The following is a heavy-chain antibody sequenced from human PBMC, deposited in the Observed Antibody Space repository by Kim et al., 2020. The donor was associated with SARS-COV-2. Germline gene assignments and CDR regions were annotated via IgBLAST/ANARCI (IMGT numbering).Heavy chain of an antibody. J-gene: IGHJ4*02. CDR1: GFTFSSYE. CDR3: AGVGFPSHYGDLAA. Sequence: GGSLRLSCAASGFTFSSYEMNWVRQAPGKGLEWVSYISSSGSTIYYADSVKGRFTISRDNAKNSLYLQMNSLRAEDTAVYYCAGVGFPSHYGDLAAWGQGTLVTVSS. V-gene: IGHV3-48*03. CDR2: ISSSGSTI. D-gene: IGHD4-17*01.